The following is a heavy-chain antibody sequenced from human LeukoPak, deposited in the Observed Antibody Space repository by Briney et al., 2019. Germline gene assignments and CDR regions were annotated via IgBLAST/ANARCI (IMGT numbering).Heavy chain of an antibody. Sequence: PGGSLRLSCAASGFTFNNYAMGWVRQAPAKGLEWVSGVSADGGSTYYADSVKGRFTISRDTSKNTLYLQVNSPRADDTAVYYCAKCLGISRTLFDYWAREPWSPSPQ. V-gene: IGHV3-23*01. CDR1: GFTFNNYA. CDR2: VSADGGST. J-gene: IGHJ4*02. CDR3: AKCLGISRTLFDY. D-gene: IGHD2/OR15-2a*01.